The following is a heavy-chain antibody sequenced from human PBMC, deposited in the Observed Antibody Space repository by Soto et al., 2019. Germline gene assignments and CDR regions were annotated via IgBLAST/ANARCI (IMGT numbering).Heavy chain of an antibody. CDR3: AKYYMVTRSPFDY. CDR2: ITSTGDRA. D-gene: IGHD5-18*01. V-gene: IGHV3-23*01. J-gene: IGHJ4*02. CDR1: GFTFSSYA. Sequence: EVQLLESGGGLVQPGGSLRLSCAASGFTFSSYAMSWVRQAPGKGLEWVSSITSTGDRAYYADSVKGRFTVSRDNSKNTLYLQMNSLRAEDTAVSYCAKYYMVTRSPFDYWGQGTLVTVSS.